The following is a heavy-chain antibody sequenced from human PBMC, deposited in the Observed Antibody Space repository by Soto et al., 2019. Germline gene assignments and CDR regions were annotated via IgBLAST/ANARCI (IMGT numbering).Heavy chain of an antibody. CDR2: IYYSGNT. D-gene: IGHD1-26*01. CDR1: GGSIRSSSYY. V-gene: IGHV4-39*01. CDR3: ASPLMLSGSYSSDAFHI. Sequence: QLQLQESGPGLVKPSGTLSLTCTVSGGSIRSSSYYWGWIRQPPGKGLEWIGTIYYSGNTYYNPSLKSRVTISVDTSNNQFSLKLNSVTAADTAVLYCASPLMLSGSYSSDAFHIWGQGTMVTVSS. J-gene: IGHJ3*02.